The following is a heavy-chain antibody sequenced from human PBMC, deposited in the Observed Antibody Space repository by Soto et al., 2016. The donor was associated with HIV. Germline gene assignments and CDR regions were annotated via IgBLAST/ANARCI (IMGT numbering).Heavy chain of an antibody. J-gene: IGHJ2*01. CDR3: ARMIRALADTLSSGTFDL. CDR1: GASISTTTYY. CDR2: IYYSGTT. D-gene: IGHD1-7*01. V-gene: IGHV4-39*01. Sequence: QMQLQESGPGLVKPSETLSLTCTVSGASISTTTYYWGWIRQPPGKGLEWIGSIYYSGTTYYKPSLESRLSISVESSKNHFSLDLTSVTAADTAVYYCARMIRALADTLSSGTFDLXGLALRSLSPQ.